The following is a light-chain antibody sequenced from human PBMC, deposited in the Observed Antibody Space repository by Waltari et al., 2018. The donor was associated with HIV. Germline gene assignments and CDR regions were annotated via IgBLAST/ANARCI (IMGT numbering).Light chain of an antibody. Sequence: QSALTQPPPVSRSPRHSITISSTGTSTVIGYFYFVTWYQQHPGQAPKLMIYDFSSRPSGVSERISGSKSGNTASLTISGLQPEDEADYYCSSYTSGSTWVFGGGTKVTVL. CDR3: SSYTSGSTWV. V-gene: IGLV2-14*03. J-gene: IGLJ3*02. CDR1: STVIGYFYF. CDR2: DFS.